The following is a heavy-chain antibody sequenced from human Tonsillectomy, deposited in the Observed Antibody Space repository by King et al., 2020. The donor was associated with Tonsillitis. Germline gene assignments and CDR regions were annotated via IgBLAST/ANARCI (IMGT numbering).Heavy chain of an antibody. D-gene: IGHD3-22*01. CDR3: AREDSSWGWFDP. CDR2: ISAYNGDT. Sequence: QLVKSGVEVKQPGASVKVSCKASGYTFTSYAISWVRQAPGQGLDWMGLISAYNGDTNYAQKFQGRDTMTTDTTTSTAYMELRGLRSDDTAVYYCAREDSSWGWFDPWGQGTLVTVSS. CDR1: GYTFTSYA. J-gene: IGHJ5*02. V-gene: IGHV1-18*01.